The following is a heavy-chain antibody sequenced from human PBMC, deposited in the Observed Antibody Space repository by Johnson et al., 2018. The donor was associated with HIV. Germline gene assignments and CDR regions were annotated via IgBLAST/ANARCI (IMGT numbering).Heavy chain of an antibody. D-gene: IGHD1-26*01. J-gene: IGHJ3*02. CDR3: ARDRSPYSRVSLGGI. Sequence: QVQLVESGGGVVQPGGSLRLSCAASGFNFNIYAMHWVRQAPGKGLEWVSVISYDGSNKYYADSVKGRITVSRDNSKNTLSLQMDSLRPEDTAVYYCARDRSPYSRVSLGGIWGQGTMVTVSS. CDR2: ISYDGSNK. V-gene: IGHV3-30-3*01. CDR1: GFNFNIYA.